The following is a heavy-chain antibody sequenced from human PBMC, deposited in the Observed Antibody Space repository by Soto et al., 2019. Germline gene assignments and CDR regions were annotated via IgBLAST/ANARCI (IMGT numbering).Heavy chain of an antibody. V-gene: IGHV3-33*01. CDR3: ASLGYCSGGSCSDYYYGMDV. CDR2: IWYDGSNK. J-gene: IGHJ6*02. Sequence: GGSLRLSCAASGFTFSSYGMHWVRQAPGKGLEWVAVIWYDGSNKYYADSVKGRFTISRDNSKNTLYLQMNSLRAEDTAVYYCASLGYCSGGSCSDYYYGMDVWGQGTTVTVSS. D-gene: IGHD2-15*01. CDR1: GFTFSSYG.